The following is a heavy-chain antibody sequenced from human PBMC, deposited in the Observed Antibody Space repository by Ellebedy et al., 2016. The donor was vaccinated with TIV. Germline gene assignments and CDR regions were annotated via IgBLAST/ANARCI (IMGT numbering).Heavy chain of an antibody. J-gene: IGHJ4*02. CDR3: ARFRDYVWGSYRFGTPGYFDY. CDR2: INAGNGNT. V-gene: IGHV1-3*01. D-gene: IGHD3-16*02. CDR1: GYTFTSYA. Sequence: ASVKVSCKASGYTFTSYAMHWVRQAPGQRLEWMGWINAGNGNTKYSQKFQGRVTITRDTSASTAYMELSSLRSEDTAVYYCARFRDYVWGSYRFGTPGYFDYWGQGTLVTVSS.